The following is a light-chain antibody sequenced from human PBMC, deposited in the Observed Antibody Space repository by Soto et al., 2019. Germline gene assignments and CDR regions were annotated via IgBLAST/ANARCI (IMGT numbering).Light chain of an antibody. CDR2: DAS. V-gene: IGKV3-11*01. J-gene: IGKJ4*01. CDR3: QQRSNWPPVT. Sequence: EIVLTQSPATLSLSPGERATLSCRASQSVSRHLAWYQQKPGQAPRLLIYDASDRATGIPARFSGSGSGTDFTLTISSLGPEDFAVYYCQQRSNWPPVTFGGGTKVDI. CDR1: QSVSRH.